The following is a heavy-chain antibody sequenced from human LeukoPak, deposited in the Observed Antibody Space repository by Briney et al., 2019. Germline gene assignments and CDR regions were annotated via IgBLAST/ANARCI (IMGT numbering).Heavy chain of an antibody. D-gene: IGHD2-2*02. Sequence: ASVKVSCKASGYTFTGYYMHWVRQAPGQGLEWMGWINPTSGGTNYAQKFQGRVTMTRDTSISTAYMELSRLRSDDTAVYYCASHCSTSCYSDYWGQGTLVTVSS. V-gene: IGHV1-2*02. J-gene: IGHJ4*02. CDR2: INPTSGGT. CDR3: ASHCSTSCYSDY. CDR1: GYTFTGYY.